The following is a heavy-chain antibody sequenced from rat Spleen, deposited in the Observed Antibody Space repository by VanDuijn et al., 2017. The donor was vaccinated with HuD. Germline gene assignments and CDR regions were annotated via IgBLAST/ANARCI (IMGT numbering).Heavy chain of an antibody. Sequence: EVQLVESGGDLVQPGRSLKLSCAASGFTFNNYDMAWVRQAPTKSLEWVTSISPSGGSTYYRDSVKGRFTVSRDNAKSTLYLQMDSLRSEDTATYYCVRQDTSGYSNWFTYWGQGTLVTVSS. CDR2: ISPSGGST. CDR3: VRQDTSGYSNWFTY. J-gene: IGHJ3*01. V-gene: IGHV5S23*01. CDR1: GFTFNNYD. D-gene: IGHD4-3*01.